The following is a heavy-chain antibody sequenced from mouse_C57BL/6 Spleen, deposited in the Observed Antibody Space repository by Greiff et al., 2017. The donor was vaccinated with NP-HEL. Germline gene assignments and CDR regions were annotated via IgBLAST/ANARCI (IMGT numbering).Heavy chain of an antibody. V-gene: IGHV2-9*01. D-gene: IGHD2-2*01. CDR2: IWGGGST. CDR3: AEHEGYGYVAY. J-gene: IGHJ3*01. Sequence: VQLQESGPGLVAPSQSLSITCTVSGFSLTSYGVDWVRQLSGKGLEWLGVIWGGGSTKYNSALRARRSISKDNSKSQVFIKMNSLQADDTAMYYCAEHEGYGYVAYWGQGTLVTVSA. CDR1: GFSLTSYG.